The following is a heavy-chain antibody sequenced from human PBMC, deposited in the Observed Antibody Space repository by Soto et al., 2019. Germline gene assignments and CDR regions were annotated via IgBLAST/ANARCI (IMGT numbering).Heavy chain of an antibody. V-gene: IGHV3-21*01. J-gene: IGHJ6*02. D-gene: IGHD6-19*01. CDR2: ISSSSSYI. CDR1: GFTFSSYS. CDR3: ASNSGIAVAGLYYYYGMDV. Sequence: GGSLRLSCAASGFTFSSYSMNWVRQAPGKGLEWVSSISSSSSYIYYADSVKGRFTISRDNAKNSLYLQMNSLRAEDTAVYYCASNSGIAVAGLYYYYGMDVWGQGTTVTVSS.